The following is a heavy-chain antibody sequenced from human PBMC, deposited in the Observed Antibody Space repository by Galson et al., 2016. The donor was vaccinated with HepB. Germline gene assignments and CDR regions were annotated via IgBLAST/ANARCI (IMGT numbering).Heavy chain of an antibody. CDR2: MNAGHDNR. CDR1: GYMFSDYS. D-gene: IGHD1-26*01. Sequence: SCKASGYMFSDYSLHWVRQAPGQGLEWMGWMNAGHDNRRYPETFLGRLTMTWDTSANTAYMEMNSLTSEDMAAYYCARYSGTYRDAFDIWGQGTMVTVSS. V-gene: IGHV1-3*01. J-gene: IGHJ3*02. CDR3: ARYSGTYRDAFDI.